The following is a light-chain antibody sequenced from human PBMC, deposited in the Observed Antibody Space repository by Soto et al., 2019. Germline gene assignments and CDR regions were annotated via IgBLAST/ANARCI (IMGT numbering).Light chain of an antibody. CDR3: QSYDSSTHVV. CDR1: SGSIASNY. V-gene: IGLV6-57*04. J-gene: IGLJ2*01. Sequence: NFMLTQPHSVSESPGKTVTISCTRSSGSIASNYVQWYQQRPGSAPTTVIYEDNQRPSGAPDRFSGSIDSSSNSASLTISGLKTEDEADYYCQSYDSSTHVVFGGGTQLTVL. CDR2: EDN.